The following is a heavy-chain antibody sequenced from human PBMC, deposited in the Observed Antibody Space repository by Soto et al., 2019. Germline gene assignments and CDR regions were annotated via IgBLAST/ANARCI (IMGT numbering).Heavy chain of an antibody. V-gene: IGHV4-39*01. Sequence: SETLSLTCTVSGGSISSSSYYWGWIRQPPGKGLEWIGSIYYSGSTYYNPSLKSRVTISVDTSKNQFSLKLSSVTAADTAVYNCAGLGLGYCTNGVCYPDYWGQGTLVTVSS. D-gene: IGHD2-8*01. CDR3: AGLGLGYCTNGVCYPDY. CDR1: GGSISSSSYY. J-gene: IGHJ4*02. CDR2: IYYSGST.